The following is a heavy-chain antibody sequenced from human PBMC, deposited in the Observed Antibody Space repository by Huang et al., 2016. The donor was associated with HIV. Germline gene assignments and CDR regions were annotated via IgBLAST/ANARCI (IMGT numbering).Heavy chain of an antibody. D-gene: IGHD3-22*01. V-gene: IGHV4-39*01. CDR3: ARHFSYYDSSGYTPWDAFDI. Sequence: QLQLQGSGPGLVKPSETLSLTCTVSGGSITSSSYYWGWIRQPPGKGLGWVGSSYYSGSTGYNPSLKRRGTVSVDTSKNQFSLKLSSVTAADTAVYYCARHFSYYDSSGYTPWDAFDIWGQGTMVTVSS. CDR2: SYYSGST. J-gene: IGHJ3*02. CDR1: GGSITSSSYY.